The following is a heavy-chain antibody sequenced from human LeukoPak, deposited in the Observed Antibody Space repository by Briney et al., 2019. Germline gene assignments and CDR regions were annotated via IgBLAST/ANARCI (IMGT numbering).Heavy chain of an antibody. CDR1: GGSISSYY. V-gene: IGHV4-59*12. Sequence: SETLSLTCTVSGGSISSYYWGWIRQPPGKGLEWIAYISDIGSINYNPSLKSRVTISVDTSKNQFSLKLSSVTAADTAVYYCARETSDYYGSGSYYKHGMDVWGQGTTVTVSS. CDR2: ISDIGSI. D-gene: IGHD3-10*01. CDR3: ARETSDYYGSGSYYKHGMDV. J-gene: IGHJ6*02.